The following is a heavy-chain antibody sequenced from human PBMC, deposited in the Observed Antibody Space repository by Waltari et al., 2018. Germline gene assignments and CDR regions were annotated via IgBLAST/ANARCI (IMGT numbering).Heavy chain of an antibody. Sequence: QLQLQESGPGLVKPSETLSLTCSVSGGPITTNRHYWGWIRQPPGQGLEWIATISYNGATSTSPSLESRLTMSRDTSKNQLSLTLGSVTAADTSVYFCATYIGASIGTAAFDVWGQGTMVTVSS. D-gene: IGHD5-12*01. J-gene: IGHJ3*01. CDR2: ISYNGAT. CDR1: GGPITTNRHY. CDR3: ATYIGASIGTAAFDV. V-gene: IGHV4-39*01.